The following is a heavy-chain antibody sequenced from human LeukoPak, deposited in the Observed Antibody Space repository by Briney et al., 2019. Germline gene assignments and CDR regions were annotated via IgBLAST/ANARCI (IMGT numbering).Heavy chain of an antibody. CDR1: GGSISSYY. J-gene: IGHJ4*02. CDR2: IYYSGST. CDR3: ARDRTAMVY. V-gene: IGHV4-59*01. D-gene: IGHD5-18*01. Sequence: SETLSLTCTVSGGSISSYYWSWIRQPPGKGLEWIGYIYYSGSTNYNPSLKSRVTILVDTSKNQFSLKLSSVTAADTAVYYCARDRTAMVYWGQGTLVTVSS.